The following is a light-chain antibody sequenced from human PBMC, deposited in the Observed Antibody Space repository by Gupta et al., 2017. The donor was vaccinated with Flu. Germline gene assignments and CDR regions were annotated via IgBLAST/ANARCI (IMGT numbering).Light chain of an antibody. CDR1: QSIRSY. J-gene: IGKJ4*01. CDR3: LKADEDPST. CDR2: AAS. Sequence: THITHPPSSLSPSVGDRVTITCRASQSIRSYLNWYQQRPGKAPELLIYAASTLQTGVPSRFSGSGSGTDFTLIVSRLQPEDFATYYCLKADEDPSTFGRGTKVEMK. V-gene: IGKV1-39*01.